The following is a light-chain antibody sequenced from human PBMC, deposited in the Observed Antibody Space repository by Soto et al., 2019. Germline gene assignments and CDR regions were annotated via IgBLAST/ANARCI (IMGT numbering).Light chain of an antibody. CDR1: SSDVGSQNL. J-gene: IGLJ3*02. Sequence: QSALTQPASVSGSPGQSITISCTGSSSDVGSQNLVSWYQQHPGKAPKLIIYDVTKRPSGVSNRFSGSKSGNTASLTISGLQAEDEADYCCCSYAGSSTVVFGGGTKLTVL. CDR3: CSYAGSSTVV. V-gene: IGLV2-23*02. CDR2: DVT.